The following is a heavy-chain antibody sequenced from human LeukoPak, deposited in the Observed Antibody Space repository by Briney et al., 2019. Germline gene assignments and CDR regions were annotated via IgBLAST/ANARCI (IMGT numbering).Heavy chain of an antibody. D-gene: IGHD2-15*01. CDR3: VSRYCSGGSCYTFDY. CDR1: GFTFSSYV. V-gene: IGHV3-23*01. CDR2: ISGSGGTT. J-gene: IGHJ4*02. Sequence: GGSLRLSCAASGFTFSSYVMSWVRQAPGKGLEWVSGISGSGGTTYYADSVKGRCTISRDNSKNTLYLQMNSLRAEDTAVYYCVSRYCSGGSCYTFDYWGQGTLVTVS.